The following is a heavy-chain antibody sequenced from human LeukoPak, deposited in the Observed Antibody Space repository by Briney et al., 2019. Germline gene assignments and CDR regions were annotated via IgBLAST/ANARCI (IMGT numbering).Heavy chain of an antibody. Sequence: PSETLSLTCTVSGGSISSYYWGWIRQPPGKGLEWIGSIYYSGSTYYNPSLKSRVTISVDTSKNQFSLKLSSVTAADTAVYYCARDSSSWYGVYYYYYMDVWGKGTTVTVSS. D-gene: IGHD6-13*01. CDR2: IYYSGST. V-gene: IGHV4-39*01. J-gene: IGHJ6*03. CDR1: GGSISSYY. CDR3: ARDSSSWYGVYYYYYMDV.